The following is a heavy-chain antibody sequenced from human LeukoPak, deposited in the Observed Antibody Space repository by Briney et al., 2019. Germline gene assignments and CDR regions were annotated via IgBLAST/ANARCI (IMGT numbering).Heavy chain of an antibody. V-gene: IGHV4-59*01. CDR3: ARSSHYYYGMDV. CDR2: IYYSGST. J-gene: IGHJ6*02. Sequence: SETLSLTCTVSGGSISSYYWSWIRQPPGKGLERIGYIYYSGSTNYNPSLKSRVTISVDTSKNQFSLKLSSVTAADTAVYYCARSSHYYYGMDVWGQGTTVTVSS. CDR1: GGSISSYY.